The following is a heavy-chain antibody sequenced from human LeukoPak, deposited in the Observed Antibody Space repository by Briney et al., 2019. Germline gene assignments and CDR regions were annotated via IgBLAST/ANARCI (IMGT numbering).Heavy chain of an antibody. CDR2: LSYTGST. V-gene: IGHV4-59*08. CDR1: GASISNYY. CDR3: ARLQRRGHNYLVF. Sequence: PSETLSLTCGVSGASISNYYWSWSRQPPGKGLEWIGYLSYTGSTNYNPSLKSRVTISGDTSKNQFSLKLTSVTAADTAVYYCARLQRRGHNYLVFWGQGALVTVSS. D-gene: IGHD1-26*01. J-gene: IGHJ4*02.